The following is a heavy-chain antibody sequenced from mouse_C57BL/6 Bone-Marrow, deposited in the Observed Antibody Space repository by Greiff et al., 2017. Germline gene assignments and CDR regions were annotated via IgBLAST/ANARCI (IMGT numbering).Heavy chain of an antibody. D-gene: IGHD2-2*01. CDR1: GFNIKDDY. V-gene: IGHV14-4*01. CDR3: TKAPYGYEGAWFAY. Sequence: EVQLQESGAELVRPGASVKLSCTASGFNIKDDYMHWVKQRPEQGLEWIGWIDPENGDTEYASKFQGKATITADTSSNTAYLQLSSLTSEDTAVYYCTKAPYGYEGAWFAYWGQGTLVTVSA. CDR2: IDPENGDT. J-gene: IGHJ3*01.